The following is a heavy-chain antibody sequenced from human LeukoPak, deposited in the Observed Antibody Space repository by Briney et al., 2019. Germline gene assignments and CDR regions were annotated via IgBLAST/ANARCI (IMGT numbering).Heavy chain of an antibody. CDR1: GGSISSGGYY. V-gene: IGHV4-31*03. D-gene: IGHD3-10*01. Sequence: SQTQSLTCTVSGGSISSGGYYWSWIRQHPGKGLEWIGYIYYSGSTYYNPSLKSRVTISVDTSKNQFSLKLSSVTAADTAVYYCARGGYGSLTFDYWGQGTLVTVSS. CDR3: ARGGYGSLTFDY. CDR2: IYYSGST. J-gene: IGHJ4*02.